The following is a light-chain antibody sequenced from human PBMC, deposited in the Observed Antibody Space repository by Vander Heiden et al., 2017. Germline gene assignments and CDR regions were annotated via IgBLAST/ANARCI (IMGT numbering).Light chain of an antibody. CDR1: QSLVDSDGNIY. Sequence: VVMTQSPLSLPVTLGQPAAIASRSSQSLVDSDGNIYLHWYQQRPGQSPRRLIYKVSHRDSGVPDRFSGSGSDTDFTLKISRVEAEDVGIYYCMQATNWLWTFGQGTKLEIK. CDR2: KVS. CDR3: MQATNWLWT. J-gene: IGKJ1*01. V-gene: IGKV2-30*01.